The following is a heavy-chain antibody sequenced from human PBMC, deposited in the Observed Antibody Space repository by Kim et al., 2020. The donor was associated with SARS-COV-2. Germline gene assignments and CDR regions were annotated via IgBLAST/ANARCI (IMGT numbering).Heavy chain of an antibody. CDR2: ISPRDGST. Sequence: ASVKVSCKASGYAFISYFIHWVRQAPGQGPEWMGIISPRDGSTTYAQKFQDRISMTRDTSTSTVYLQLRSLRSEDTAVYYCARDIRRKYASTSFDYWGQGTLVTVSS. V-gene: IGHV1-46*01. CDR1: GYAFISYF. CDR3: ARDIRRKYASTSFDY. J-gene: IGHJ4*02. D-gene: IGHD6-6*01.